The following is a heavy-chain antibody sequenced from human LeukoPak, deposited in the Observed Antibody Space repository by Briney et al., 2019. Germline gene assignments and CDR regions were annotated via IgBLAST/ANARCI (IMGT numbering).Heavy chain of an antibody. CDR3: ARVGSSWSLDY. D-gene: IGHD6-13*01. Sequence: GGSLRLSCAASGFTFSSYWMTWVRQAPGNGLEWVANIKQDGIENHYVDSVKGRFTISRDNAKNSLHLQMNSLGADDTAVYYCARVGSSWSLDYWGQGTLVTVSS. CDR2: IKQDGIEN. V-gene: IGHV3-7*03. CDR1: GFTFSSYW. J-gene: IGHJ4*02.